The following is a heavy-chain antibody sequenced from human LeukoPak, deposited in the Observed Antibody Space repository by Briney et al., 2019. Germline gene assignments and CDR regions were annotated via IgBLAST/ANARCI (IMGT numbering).Heavy chain of an antibody. CDR3: AKDGGGLRGSFDI. CDR2: IDGNGGST. D-gene: IGHD3-16*01. CDR1: GFTFAGYA. J-gene: IGHJ3*02. V-gene: IGHV3-23*01. Sequence: GGSLRLSCAASGFTFAGYAMSWVRQAPGKGLQWVSTIDGNGGSTFYADSVKGRFTISRDNSKNTLYLQMNSLRAEDTDIYYCAKDGGGLRGSFDIWGQGTMVTVSS.